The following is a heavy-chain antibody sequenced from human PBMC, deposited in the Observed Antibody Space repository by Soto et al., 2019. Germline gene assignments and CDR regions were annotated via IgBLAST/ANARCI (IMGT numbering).Heavy chain of an antibody. CDR2: MNPGSGDT. CDR1: GYIFTNND. D-gene: IGHD3-16*01. CDR3: ARMATFGSLNWFDP. Sequence: EASVKVSCKASGYIFTNNDVSWVRQATGQGLEWMGWMNPGSGDTGYAQKFQGRVTMTRDISTATAYMELSSLRSDDTATYYCARMATFGSLNWFDPWGQGTLVTVSS. J-gene: IGHJ5*02. V-gene: IGHV1-8*01.